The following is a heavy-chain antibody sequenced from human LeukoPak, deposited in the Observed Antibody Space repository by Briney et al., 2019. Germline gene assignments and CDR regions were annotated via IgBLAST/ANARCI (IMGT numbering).Heavy chain of an antibody. J-gene: IGHJ4*02. V-gene: IGHV1-69*01. D-gene: IGHD3-10*02. CDR2: IIPIFGTA. Sequence: SVKVSCKASGGTLSSYAISWVRQAPGQGLEWMGGIIPIFGTANYAQKFQGRVTITADESTSTAYMELSSLRSQDTAVYYCAGLLFGAHTAGGFDYWGQGTLVTVSS. CDR1: GGTLSSYA. CDR3: AGLLFGAHTAGGFDY.